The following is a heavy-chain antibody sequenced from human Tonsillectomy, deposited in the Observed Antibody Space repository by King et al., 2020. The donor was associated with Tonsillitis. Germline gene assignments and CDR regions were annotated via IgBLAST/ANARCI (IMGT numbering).Heavy chain of an antibody. CDR2: ISWNSGSI. D-gene: IGHD3-10*01. Sequence: VQLVESGGGLVQPGRSLRLSCAASGFTFDDYAMHWVRQAPGKGLEWGSGISWNSGSIGYADSVKGRFTISRDNAKNSLYLQMNSLRAEDTALYYCAKEYGSGSYYKSFYFDYWGQGTLVTVSS. CDR3: AKEYGSGSYYKSFYFDY. CDR1: GFTFDDYA. J-gene: IGHJ4*02. V-gene: IGHV3-9*01.